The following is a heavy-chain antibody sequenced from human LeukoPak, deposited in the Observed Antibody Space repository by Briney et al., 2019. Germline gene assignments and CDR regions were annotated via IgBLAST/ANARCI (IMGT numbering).Heavy chain of an antibody. J-gene: IGHJ4*02. D-gene: IGHD5-18*01. Sequence: GGSLRLSCAASGFTFSTYIMNWVRQTPGKGLEWVSSIGTSTSYIYYADSVKGRFTISRDNSKNTLYLQMDSLSAEDTAVYYCVKVDTWGQGTLVTVSS. CDR2: IGTSTSYI. CDR1: GFTFSTYI. CDR3: VKVDT. V-gene: IGHV3-21*01.